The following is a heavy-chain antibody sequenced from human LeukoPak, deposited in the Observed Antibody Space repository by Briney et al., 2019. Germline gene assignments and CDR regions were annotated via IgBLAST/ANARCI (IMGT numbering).Heavy chain of an antibody. CDR1: GYTFTSYG. CDR2: ISAYNGNT. Sequence: ASVKVSCKASGYTFTSYGISWVRQAPGQGLEWMGWISAYNGNTSYAQKFQGRVTMTRDMSTSTVYMELSSLRSEDTAVYYCARNDGYCSGGGCYNYMDVWGKGTTVTISS. D-gene: IGHD2-15*01. CDR3: ARNDGYCSGGGCYNYMDV. V-gene: IGHV1-18*01. J-gene: IGHJ6*03.